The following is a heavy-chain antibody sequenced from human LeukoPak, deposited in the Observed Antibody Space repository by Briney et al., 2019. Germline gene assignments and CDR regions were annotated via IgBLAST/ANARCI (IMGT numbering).Heavy chain of an antibody. J-gene: IGHJ5*02. CDR2: ISSSSSYI. Sequence: GALRLSCAASGFTFSSYSMNWVRQAPGKGLEGGSSISSSSSYIYYADSVKGRFTISRDNAKNSLYLQMNSLRAEDTAVYYCARDRSYSSSWYGPDNWFDPWGQGTLVTVSS. D-gene: IGHD6-13*01. V-gene: IGHV3-21*01. CDR3: ARDRSYSSSWYGPDNWFDP. CDR1: GFTFSSYS.